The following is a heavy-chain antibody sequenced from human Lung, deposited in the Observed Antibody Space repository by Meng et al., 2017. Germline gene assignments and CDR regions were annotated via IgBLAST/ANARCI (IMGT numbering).Heavy chain of an antibody. V-gene: IGHV4-34*01. J-gene: IGHJ4*02. CDR2: INHSRST. CDR3: ARGPTTMAHDFDY. D-gene: IGHD4-11*01. Sequence: PLQQWGAGLWKASDVLALACVAPGGSFSDYYWSWIRQPPGKGLELIGEINHSRSTNYNPSLESRATISVDTSQNNLSLKLSSVTAADSAVYYCARGPTTMAHDFDYWGQGTLVTVSS. CDR1: GGSFSDYY.